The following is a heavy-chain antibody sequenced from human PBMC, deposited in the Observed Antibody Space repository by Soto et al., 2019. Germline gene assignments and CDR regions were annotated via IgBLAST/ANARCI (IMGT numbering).Heavy chain of an antibody. CDR3: AASYGSGYRAFDY. V-gene: IGHV1-69*02. CDR1: GDTFSFYT. J-gene: IGHJ4*02. Sequence: QVQLVQSGTEVKKPGSSVKVSCKASGDTFSFYTINWVRQAPGLGLEWVGRINPIVSMSNYAQKFQGRVSMTADKSKSTADMELRSLRSDDTAMYFCAASYGSGYRAFDYWGQGALVIVSS. D-gene: IGHD3-10*01. CDR2: INPIVSMS.